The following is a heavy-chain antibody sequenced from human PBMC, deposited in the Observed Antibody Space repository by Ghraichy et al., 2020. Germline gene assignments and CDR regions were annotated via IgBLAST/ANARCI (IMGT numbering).Heavy chain of an antibody. Sequence: LLLTCAVSGFTISRHAMTWVRQAPGKGLEWVSSVGIGAAGAYYAASVKGRFTISRDNSKNTLYLQMNSLRAEDTAVYYCAKDQKEMATISASDVWGQGTMVTVSS. J-gene: IGHJ3*01. V-gene: IGHV3-23*01. D-gene: IGHD5-24*01. CDR2: VGIGAAGA. CDR3: AKDQKEMATISASDV. CDR1: GFTISRHA.